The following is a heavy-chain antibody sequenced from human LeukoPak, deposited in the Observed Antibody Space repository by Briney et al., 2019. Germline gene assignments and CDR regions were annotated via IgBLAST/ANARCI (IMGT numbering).Heavy chain of an antibody. D-gene: IGHD1-1*01. CDR3: ARNPETASFDY. Sequence: GGSLRLSCAASGLTFSDYYMSWIRQAPGKGLEWVSYISSSSSYTNYADSVKGRFTISRDNAKNSLFLQMNSLGAGDTAVYYCARNPETASFDYWGQGTLVTVSS. CDR2: ISSSSSYT. J-gene: IGHJ4*02. V-gene: IGHV3-11*03. CDR1: GLTFSDYY.